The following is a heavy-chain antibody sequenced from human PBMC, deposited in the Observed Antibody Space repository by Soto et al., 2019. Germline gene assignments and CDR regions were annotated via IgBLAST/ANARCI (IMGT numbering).Heavy chain of an antibody. CDR1: GFTFSDYY. CDR2: ISSSSSYT. J-gene: IGHJ4*02. V-gene: IGHV3-11*05. Sequence: PGGSLRLSCAASGFTFSDYYMSWIRQAPGKGLEWVSYISSSSSYTNYADSVKGRFTISRDNAKNSLYLQMNSLRAEDTAVYYCAKDWRGIVAPYYFDYWGQGTLVTVSS. CDR3: AKDWRGIVAPYYFDY. D-gene: IGHD1-26*01.